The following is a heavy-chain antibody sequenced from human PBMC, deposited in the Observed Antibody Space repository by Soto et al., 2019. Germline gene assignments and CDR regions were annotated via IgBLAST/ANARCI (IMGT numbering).Heavy chain of an antibody. CDR2: IYHSGST. D-gene: IGHD3-10*01. V-gene: IGHV4-30-2*01. J-gene: IGHJ6*02. CDR1: GGSISSGGYS. Sequence: QLQLQESGSGLVKPSQTLSLTCAVSGGSISSGGYSWSWIRQPPGKGLEWIGYIYHSGSTFYNPSLKSRVTNSVDRSNNQVDLKLCSVTAADKAVYYCARDGGYGSGRGGRYYYYGMDVWGQGTTVTVSS. CDR3: ARDGGYGSGRGGRYYYYGMDV.